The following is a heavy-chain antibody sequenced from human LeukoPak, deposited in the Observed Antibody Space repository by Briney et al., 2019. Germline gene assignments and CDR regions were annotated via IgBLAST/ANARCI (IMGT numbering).Heavy chain of an antibody. Sequence: PGGSLRLSCAASGFTFSNYWMYWVRQAPGKGLVWVSRINSDASSTSYADSVKGRFTISRDNAKNTLYLQMNSLRAEDTAVYYCARSTGLGTFDNWGQGTLVTVSS. D-gene: IGHD3/OR15-3a*01. CDR2: INSDASST. CDR3: ARSTGLGTFDN. J-gene: IGHJ4*02. CDR1: GFTFSNYW. V-gene: IGHV3-74*01.